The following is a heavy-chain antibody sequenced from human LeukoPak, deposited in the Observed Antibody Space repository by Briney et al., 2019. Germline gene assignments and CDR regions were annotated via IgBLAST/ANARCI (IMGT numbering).Heavy chain of an antibody. CDR3: ARHGGCASPPKF. Sequence: PSETLPLTCTVSGGSISSYYWSWIRQPPGKGLEWIGYIYPSGSTNYNPSLESRVTISVDTSRNQFSLKLRSVTAADTAVYYCARHGGCASPPKFWGQGTLVTVSS. CDR2: IYPSGST. D-gene: IGHD3-16*01. J-gene: IGHJ4*02. V-gene: IGHV4-4*09. CDR1: GGSISSYY.